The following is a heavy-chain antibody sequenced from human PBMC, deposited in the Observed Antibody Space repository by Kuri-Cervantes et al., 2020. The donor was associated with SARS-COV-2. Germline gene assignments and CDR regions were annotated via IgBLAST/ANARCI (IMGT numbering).Heavy chain of an antibody. CDR1: GFTFSSYA. CDR3: AKAGDIVVVPAAYFDY. V-gene: IGHV3-23*01. Sequence: GESLKISCAASGFTFSSYAMSWVRQAPGKGLEWVSAISGSGGSTYYADSVKGRFTISRDNSKNTLYLQMNSLRAEDTAVYYCAKAGDIVVVPAAYFDYWGQGTLVTDSS. D-gene: IGHD2-2*01. J-gene: IGHJ4*02. CDR2: ISGSGGST.